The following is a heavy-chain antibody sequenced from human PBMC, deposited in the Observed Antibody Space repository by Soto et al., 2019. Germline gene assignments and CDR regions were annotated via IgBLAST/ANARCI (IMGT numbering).Heavy chain of an antibody. V-gene: IGHV3-30*18. CDR2: ISYDGSNK. CDR1: GFTFSSYG. J-gene: IGHJ6*02. D-gene: IGHD1-7*01. Sequence: ESGGGVVQPGRSLRLSCAASGFTFSSYGMHWVRQAPGKGLEWVAVISYDGSNKYYADSVKGRFTISRDNSKNTLYLQMNSLRAEDTAVYYCAKDDELELRYYYYGMDVWGQGTTVTVSS. CDR3: AKDDELELRYYYYGMDV.